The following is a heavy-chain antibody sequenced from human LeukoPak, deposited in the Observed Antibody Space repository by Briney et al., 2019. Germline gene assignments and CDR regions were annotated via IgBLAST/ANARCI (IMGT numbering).Heavy chain of an antibody. CDR2: IYTSGST. CDR3: ARQAKEYSSGWYHYYYYMDV. J-gene: IGHJ6*03. V-gene: IGHV4-4*07. CDR1: GGSISSYY. Sequence: SETLSLTCTVSGGSISSYYWSWIRQPAGKGLEWIGRIYTSGSTNYNPSLKSRVTMSVDTSKNQFSLKLSSVTAADTAVYYCARQAKEYSSGWYHYYYYMDVWGKGTTVTVSS. D-gene: IGHD6-19*01.